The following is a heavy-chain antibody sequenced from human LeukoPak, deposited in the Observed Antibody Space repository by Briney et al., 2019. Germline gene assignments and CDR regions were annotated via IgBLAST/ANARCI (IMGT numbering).Heavy chain of an antibody. CDR2: INHSGST. D-gene: IGHD3-10*01. CDR1: GGSFSDYY. Sequence: SETLSLTCTVYGGSFSDYYWSWIRQPPGKGLEWIGEINHSGSTNYNPSLKSRVTISGDTSKNQFSLKLSSVTAADTAVYYCARHVWFGDGRFDPWGQGTLVTVSS. V-gene: IGHV4-34*01. CDR3: ARHVWFGDGRFDP. J-gene: IGHJ5*02.